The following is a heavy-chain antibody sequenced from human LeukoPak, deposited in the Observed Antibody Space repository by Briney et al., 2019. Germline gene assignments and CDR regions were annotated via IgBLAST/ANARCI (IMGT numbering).Heavy chain of an antibody. V-gene: IGHV4-39*07. J-gene: IGHJ4*02. D-gene: IGHD6-13*01. CDR1: GGSISSSSYY. Sequence: SETLSLTCTVSGGSISSSSYYWGWIRQPPGKGLEWIGSIYYSGSTYYNPSLKSRVTISVDTSKNQFSLKLSSVTAADTAVYYCARVGSSSWWLFDYWGQGTLVTVSS. CDR2: IYYSGST. CDR3: ARVGSSSWWLFDY.